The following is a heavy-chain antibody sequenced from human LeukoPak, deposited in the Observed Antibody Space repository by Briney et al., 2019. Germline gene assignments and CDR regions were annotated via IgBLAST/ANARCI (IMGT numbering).Heavy chain of an antibody. CDR3: ARGATVITYPYMDV. J-gene: IGHJ6*03. CDR1: GGSFSGYY. CDR2: INHSGST. D-gene: IGHD3-22*01. Sequence: SETLSLTXAVYGGSFSGYYWSWIRQPPGKGLEWIGEINHSGSTNYNPSLKSRVTISVDTSMNQFSLKLSSVAAADTAVYYCARGATVITYPYMDVWGKGTTVTVSS. V-gene: IGHV4-34*01.